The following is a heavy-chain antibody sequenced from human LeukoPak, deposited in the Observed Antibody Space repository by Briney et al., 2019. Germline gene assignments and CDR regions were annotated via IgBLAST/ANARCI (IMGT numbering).Heavy chain of an antibody. CDR2: ISAYNGNT. CDR1: GYTFTSYG. J-gene: IGHJ4*02. CDR3: ARDRSSARNYYDSSGSDY. V-gene: IGHV1-18*01. Sequence: ASVKVSCKASGYTFTSYGISWVRQAPGQGLEWMGWISAYNGNTNYAQKLQGRVTMTTDTSTSTAYMELRSLRSDDTAVYYCARDRSSARNYYDSSGSDYWGQGTLVTVSS. D-gene: IGHD3-22*01.